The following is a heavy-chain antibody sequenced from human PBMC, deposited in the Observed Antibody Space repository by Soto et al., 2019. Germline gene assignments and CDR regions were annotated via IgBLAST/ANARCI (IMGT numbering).Heavy chain of an antibody. V-gene: IGHV4-31*03. D-gene: IGHD5-12*01. CDR2: IYNTGST. J-gene: IGHJ6*02. CDR3: ARGRGGYRGYDHYFSGMDV. CDR1: GGSINSGGYY. Sequence: QVQLQESGPGLVKPSQTLSLTCTVSGGSINSGGYYWSWIRQLPGKGLEWIGHIYNTGSTYYNPSLESRLTISVDTSESVFSLTVRYVTAADTAVYYCARGRGGYRGYDHYFSGMDVWGHGTTVTVSS.